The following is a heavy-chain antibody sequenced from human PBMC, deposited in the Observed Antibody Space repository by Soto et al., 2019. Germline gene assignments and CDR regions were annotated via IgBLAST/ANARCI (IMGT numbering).Heavy chain of an antibody. CDR1: GSTFSRFA. CDR3: ATFVPAAIPTVYSISWSQTYYYYGMDV. J-gene: IGHJ6*02. CDR2: IIPLFGTA. Sequence: SVKVSCKASGSTFSRFAISWVRQAAGQGLEWMGGIIPLFGTANYAQGFQDRVTIAADESTSTAYMELSSLRSEDTAVYYCATFVPAAIPTVYSISWSQTYYYYGMDVWGQGTKVTVSS. D-gene: IGHD6-13*01. V-gene: IGHV1-69*13.